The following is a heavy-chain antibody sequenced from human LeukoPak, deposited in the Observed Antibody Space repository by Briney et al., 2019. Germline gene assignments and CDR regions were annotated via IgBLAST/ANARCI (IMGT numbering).Heavy chain of an antibody. V-gene: IGHV3-30*02. Sequence: GGSLRLSCAAPGFTFSSYGMHWVRQAPGKGLEWVAYIQYDGSNEQYADSVKGRFSISRDSSKNILYLQMNSLRAEDTAVYYCVRVDLILWFGDLWGQGTMVTVSS. D-gene: IGHD3-10*01. CDR3: VRVDLILWFGDL. CDR1: GFTFSSYG. CDR2: IQYDGSNE. J-gene: IGHJ3*01.